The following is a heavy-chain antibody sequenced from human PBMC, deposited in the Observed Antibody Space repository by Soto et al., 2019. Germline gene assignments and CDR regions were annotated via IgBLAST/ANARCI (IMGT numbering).Heavy chain of an antibody. Sequence: PSVKVYCKASGYTFTGYYMHWVRQAPGQGLEWMGWINPNSGGTNYAQKFQGRVTMTRDTSISTAYMELSRLRSDDTAVYYCARGPNIAVADRYYYYYGMDVWGQGTTVTVSS. J-gene: IGHJ6*02. CDR1: GYTFTGYY. V-gene: IGHV1-2*02. D-gene: IGHD6-19*01. CDR3: ARGPNIAVADRYYYYYGMDV. CDR2: INPNSGGT.